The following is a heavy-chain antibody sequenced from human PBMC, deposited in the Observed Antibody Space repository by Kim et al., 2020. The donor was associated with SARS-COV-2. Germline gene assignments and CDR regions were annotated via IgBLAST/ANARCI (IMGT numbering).Heavy chain of an antibody. CDR3: ARETYYYDSSAYHH. CDR2: IYYSENT. V-gene: IGHV4-59*12. J-gene: IGHJ5*02. Sequence: SETLSLTCTVSGGSISTNYWSWIRQPPGEGLEWIGYIYYSENTSYNPSLKSRVTMSVDTSKNQFSLRLSSVTAADTAADYCARETYYYDSSAYHHWGQGT. D-gene: IGHD3-22*01. CDR1: GGSISTNY.